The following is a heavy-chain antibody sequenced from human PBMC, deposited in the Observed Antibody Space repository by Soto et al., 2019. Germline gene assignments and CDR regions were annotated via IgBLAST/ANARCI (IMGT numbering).Heavy chain of an antibody. CDR3: ARVERGTATTVVVAFDI. Sequence: QVQLQQWGAGLLKPSETLSLTCAVYGGFVSSGSYYWSWIRQPPGKGLEWIGEMNHSGGTHFNPSPKSRVTISVDRSQNHSSLKMSSVTAADTALYYCARVERGTATTVVVAFDIWGPGTMVTVSS. CDR2: MNHSGGT. CDR1: GGFVSSGSYY. D-gene: IGHD1-7*01. J-gene: IGHJ3*02. V-gene: IGHV4-34*01.